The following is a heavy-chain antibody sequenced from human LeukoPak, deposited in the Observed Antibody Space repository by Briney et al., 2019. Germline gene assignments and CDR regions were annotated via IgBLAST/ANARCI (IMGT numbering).Heavy chain of an antibody. CDR2: ISAYNGNT. J-gene: IGHJ4*02. CDR1: GYTFTNHG. CDR3: ARWVRYGSWGDY. Sequence: ASVKVSCKASGYTFTNHGISWVRQAPGQGLEWMGWISAYNGNTNYAQKLQGRVTMTTDTSTSTAYMELRSLRSDDTAVYYCARWVRYGSWGDYWGQGTLVTVSS. V-gene: IGHV1-18*01. D-gene: IGHD6-13*01.